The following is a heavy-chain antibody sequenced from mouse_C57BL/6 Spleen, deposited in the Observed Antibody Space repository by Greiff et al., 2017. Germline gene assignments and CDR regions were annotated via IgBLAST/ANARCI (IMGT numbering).Heavy chain of an antibody. Sequence: QVQLQQPGAELVRPGSSVKLSCKASGYTFTSYWMDWVKQRPGQGLEWIGNIYPSDSETHYNQKFKDKATLTVDKSSSTAYMQLSSRTSEDSAVYYCARGYGNSGTWFAYWGQGTLVTVSA. CDR3: ARGYGNSGTWFAY. D-gene: IGHD2-1*01. CDR2: IYPSDSET. V-gene: IGHV1-61*01. J-gene: IGHJ3*01. CDR1: GYTFTSYW.